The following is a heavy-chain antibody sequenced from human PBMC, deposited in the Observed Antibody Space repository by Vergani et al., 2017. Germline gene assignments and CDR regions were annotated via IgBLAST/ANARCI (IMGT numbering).Heavy chain of an antibody. D-gene: IGHD3-10*01. Sequence: QVQLQQWGAGLLKPSETLSLTCAVYGGSFSGYYWSWIRQPPGKGVEWIEEINHSGSTNYNQSLKRRVTIAVDTSKDQFSLKRSSVTAADTAVYYCARGSRPLWFGAPFDYWGQGTLVTVSS. CDR1: GGSFSGYY. J-gene: IGHJ4*02. CDR3: ARGSRPLWFGAPFDY. CDR2: INHSGST. V-gene: IGHV4-34*01.